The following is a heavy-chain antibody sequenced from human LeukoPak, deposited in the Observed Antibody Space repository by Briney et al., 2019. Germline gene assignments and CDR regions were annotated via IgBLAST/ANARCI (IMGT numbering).Heavy chain of an antibody. CDR1: GGSISSYY. J-gene: IGHJ4*02. V-gene: IGHV4-59*01. D-gene: IGHD3-9*01. CDR2: IYYSGST. CDR3: ARVHLTGYYTYYFDY. Sequence: SETLSLTCAVSGGSISSYYWSWIRQPPGKGLEWIGYIYYSGSTNYNPSLKSRVTISVDTSKNQFSLKLSSVTAADTAVYYCARVHLTGYYTYYFDYWGQGTLVTVSS.